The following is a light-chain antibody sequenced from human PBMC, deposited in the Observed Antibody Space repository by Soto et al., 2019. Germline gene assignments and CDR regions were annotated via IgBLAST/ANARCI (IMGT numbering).Light chain of an antibody. V-gene: IGKV1-5*01. J-gene: IGKJ1*01. CDR2: DAS. Sequence: DIQMTQSPSTLSASAGDRVTITCRARQSISSWLAWYQQKPGKAPKLLIYDASSLGSGVPSRFSGSGSGTEFTLTISSLQPDDFANCYCQHYYGYPWTFGQGTEVEIK. CDR3: QHYYGYPWT. CDR1: QSISSW.